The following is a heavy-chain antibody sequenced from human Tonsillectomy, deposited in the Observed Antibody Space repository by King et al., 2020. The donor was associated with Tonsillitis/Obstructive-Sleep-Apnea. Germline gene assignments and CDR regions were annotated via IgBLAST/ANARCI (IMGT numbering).Heavy chain of an antibody. D-gene: IGHD3-22*01. Sequence: VKLVESGGGLVQPGGSLRLSCAASGFTFSSYAMSWVRQAPGKGLQWVSTISGSGVSTYYADSLRGRFTISRDNSKNTLYLQMNSLRAEDTAVYYCAKDRGTYYYSCFDSWGQGTLVTVSS. V-gene: IGHV3-23*04. CDR2: ISGSGVST. J-gene: IGHJ4*02. CDR3: AKDRGTYYYSCFDS. CDR1: GFTFSSYA.